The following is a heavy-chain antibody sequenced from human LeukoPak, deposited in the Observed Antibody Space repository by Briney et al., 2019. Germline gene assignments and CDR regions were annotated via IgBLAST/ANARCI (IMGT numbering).Heavy chain of an antibody. J-gene: IGHJ5*02. V-gene: IGHV4-59*01. D-gene: IGHD3-3*01. CDR3: AGGFRAFGVVSELFDP. CDR2: IYYSGST. CDR1: GGSMSSYY. Sequence: PSETLSLTCTVSGGSMSSYYWSWIRQSPGKGLEWIGYIYYSGSTNYNPSLKSRVTISVDTSKNQFSLKLSSVTAADTAVYYCAGGFRAFGVVSELFDPWGQGTLVTVSS.